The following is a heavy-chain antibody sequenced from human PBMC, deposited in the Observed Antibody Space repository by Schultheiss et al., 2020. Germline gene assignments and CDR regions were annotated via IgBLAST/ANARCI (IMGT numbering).Heavy chain of an antibody. J-gene: IGHJ4*02. D-gene: IGHD1-14*01. CDR2: INHSGST. Sequence: AETLSLTCAVYGGSFSGYYWSWIRQPPGKGLEWIGEINHSGSTNYNPSLKSRVTISVDTSKNQFSLKLSSVTAADTAVYYCARFPRTTGGDYWGQGTLVTVSS. V-gene: IGHV4-34*01. CDR3: ARFPRTTGGDY. CDR1: GGSFSGYY.